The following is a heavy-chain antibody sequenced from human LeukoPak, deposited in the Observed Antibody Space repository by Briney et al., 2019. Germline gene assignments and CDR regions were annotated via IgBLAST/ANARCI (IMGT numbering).Heavy chain of an antibody. D-gene: IGHD6-6*01. Sequence: SQTLSLTCTVSGGSISSGGYYWSWIRQPPGKGLEWIGYIYHSGSTYYNPSLKSRVTISVDRSKNQFSLKLSSVTAADTAVYYCARQVERIATFDYWGQGTLVTVSS. V-gene: IGHV4-30-2*01. CDR3: ARQVERIATFDY. CDR1: GGSISSGGYY. CDR2: IYHSGST. J-gene: IGHJ4*02.